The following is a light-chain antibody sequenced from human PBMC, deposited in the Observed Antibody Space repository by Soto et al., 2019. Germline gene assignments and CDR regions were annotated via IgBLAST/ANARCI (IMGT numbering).Light chain of an antibody. CDR2: RTS. CDR1: TGAVTSDYY. Sequence: QAVVTQEPSLTVSPGGTVTLTCALTTGAVTSDYYPNWFQRRPGQALRTLIYRTSNKHSWTPARFSGFLLGGKAALTLSGVQPEDEADYYCVLLYGGAWVFGGGTKVTVL. J-gene: IGLJ3*02. CDR3: VLLYGGAWV. V-gene: IGLV7-43*01.